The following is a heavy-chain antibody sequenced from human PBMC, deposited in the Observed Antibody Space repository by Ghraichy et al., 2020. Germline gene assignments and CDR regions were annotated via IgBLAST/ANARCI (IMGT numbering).Heavy chain of an antibody. J-gene: IGHJ6*02. Sequence: SETLSLTCAVSGASFSDYYYNWIRQPPGKGLEWIGEINHSGSTNYNPSLTSRGTMSVGTSKNHFSLKLSFVTAADTAVYYCARAGAAAGTAYYFGMDVWGQGTTVTVSS. CDR2: INHSGST. D-gene: IGHD6-13*01. CDR1: GASFSDYY. V-gene: IGHV4-34*01. CDR3: ARAGAAAGTAYYFGMDV.